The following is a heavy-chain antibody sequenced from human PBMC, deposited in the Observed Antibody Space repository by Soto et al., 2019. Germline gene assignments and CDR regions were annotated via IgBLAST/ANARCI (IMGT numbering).Heavy chain of an antibody. J-gene: IGHJ6*02. CDR3: AREFHLGMDV. CDR2: ISSSSSTI. V-gene: IGHV3-48*02. CDR1: GFIFSSYS. Sequence: EVPLVESGGGLVQPGGSLRLSCAASGFIFSSYSMNWVRQAPGKGLEGVSYISSSSSTIYYADSGKGRFTISRANAKNSPCLQMNSLRDEDTAVYYCAREFHLGMDVWGQGTTVTVSS.